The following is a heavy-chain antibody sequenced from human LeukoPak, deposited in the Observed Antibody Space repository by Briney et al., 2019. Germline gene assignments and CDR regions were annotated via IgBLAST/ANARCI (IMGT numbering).Heavy chain of an antibody. CDR1: GFTFSSYA. CDR3: AKDWGYYYDSSGDGYFDY. J-gene: IGHJ4*02. CDR2: ISGRGGST. D-gene: IGHD3-22*01. Sequence: QPGGSLRLSCAASGFTFSSYAMSWVRQAPGKGLEWVSAISGRGGSTYYADSVKGRFTISRDNSKNTLHLQMNSLRAEDTAVYYCAKDWGYYYDSSGDGYFDYWGQGTLVTVSS. V-gene: IGHV3-23*01.